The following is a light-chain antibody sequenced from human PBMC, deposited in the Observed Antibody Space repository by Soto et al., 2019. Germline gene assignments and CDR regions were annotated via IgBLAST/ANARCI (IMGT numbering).Light chain of an antibody. V-gene: IGLV2-14*01. CDR2: DVS. CDR3: SSYTSSSTLPYV. J-gene: IGLJ1*01. Sequence: QSVLTQPSPLSGAPGQSITLSCTGNHSEVGGYKNFSWDQQHPGKALKLMIYDVSNRPSGVSNRFSGSKSGNTASLTISGLQAEDEADYYCSSYTSSSTLPYVFGTGTKVTVL. CDR1: HSEVGGYKN.